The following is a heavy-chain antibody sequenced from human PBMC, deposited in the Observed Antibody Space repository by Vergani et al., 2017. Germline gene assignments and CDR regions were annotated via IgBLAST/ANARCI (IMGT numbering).Heavy chain of an antibody. CDR1: GFTFSSYA. Sequence: QVQLVESGGGVVQPGRSLRLSCAASGFTFSSYAMHWVRQAPGKGLEWVAVISYDGSNKYYADSVKGRFTISRDNSKNTLYLQMNSLRAEDTAVYYCARARWGRHIDAFDIWGQGTMVTVSS. V-gene: IGHV3-30-3*01. CDR2: ISYDGSNK. D-gene: IGHD3-16*01. CDR3: ARARWGRHIDAFDI. J-gene: IGHJ3*02.